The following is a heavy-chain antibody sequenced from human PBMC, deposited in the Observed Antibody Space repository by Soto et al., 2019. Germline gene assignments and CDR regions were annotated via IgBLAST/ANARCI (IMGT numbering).Heavy chain of an antibody. CDR1: GFTFSSYS. D-gene: IGHD3-10*01. J-gene: IGHJ4*02. CDR2: ISSSSSYI. CDR3: ARDLSQYYYGSGSYSPFDY. Sequence: GGSLRLSXAASGFTFSSYSMNWVRQAPGKGLEWVSSISSSSSYIYYADSVKGRFTISRDNAKNSLYLQMNSLRAEDTAVYYCARDLSQYYYGSGSYSPFDYWGQGTLVTVLL. V-gene: IGHV3-21*01.